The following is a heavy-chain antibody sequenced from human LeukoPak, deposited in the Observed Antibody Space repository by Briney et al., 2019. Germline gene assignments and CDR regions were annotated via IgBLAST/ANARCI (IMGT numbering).Heavy chain of an antibody. V-gene: IGHV1-69*06. J-gene: IGHJ4*02. CDR3: ARCIGYDYVWGSYTFDY. CDR1: GGTFSSYA. Sequence: ASVKVSCKASGGTFSSYAISWVRQAPGQGLEWMGGIIPIFGTANYAQKFQGRVTITADKSTSTAYMELSSLRSEDTAVYYCARCIGYDYVWGSYTFDYWGQGTLVTISS. CDR2: IIPIFGTA. D-gene: IGHD3-16*01.